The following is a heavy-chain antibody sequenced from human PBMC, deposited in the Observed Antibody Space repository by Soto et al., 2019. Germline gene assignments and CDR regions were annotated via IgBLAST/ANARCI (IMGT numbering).Heavy chain of an antibody. Sequence: QITLKESGPTLVKPTQTLTLTCTFSGFSLSTSGVGVGWIRQPPGKALEWLALIYWDDDKRYSPSLKSRLTITQHTSKNQVHLTMTNMEPVDTATYYCAHSVGATSFFSPFVDAFDIWGQGTMVTVSS. CDR2: IYWDDDK. V-gene: IGHV2-5*02. CDR1: GFSLSTSGVG. D-gene: IGHD1-26*01. J-gene: IGHJ3*02. CDR3: AHSVGATSFFSPFVDAFDI.